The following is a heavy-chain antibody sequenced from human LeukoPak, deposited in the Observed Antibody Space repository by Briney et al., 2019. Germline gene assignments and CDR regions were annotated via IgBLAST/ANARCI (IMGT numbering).Heavy chain of an antibody. V-gene: IGHV4-4*02. CDR2: IYHSGST. Sequence: SGTLSLTCAVSGDSISSSNWWNWVRQPPGKGLEWIGEIYHSGSTHYNPSLKSRITISVDKSKNQFSLKLSSVTAAGTAVYYCASRSSGWYFENWGQGTLVTVSS. CDR3: ASRSSGWYFEN. D-gene: IGHD6-19*01. CDR1: GDSISSSNW. J-gene: IGHJ4*02.